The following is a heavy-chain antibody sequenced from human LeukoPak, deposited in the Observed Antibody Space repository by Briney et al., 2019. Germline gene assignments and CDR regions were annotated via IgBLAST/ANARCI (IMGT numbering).Heavy chain of an antibody. Sequence: ASVKVSCKASGYTFTGYYMHWVRQAPGQGLEWMGWINPNSGGTNYAQKFQGRVTMTRDTSISTAYMELSRLRSDDTAVYYCARVRRRYGNYDSGSYGYWGQGTLVTVSS. CDR2: INPNSGGT. J-gene: IGHJ4*02. V-gene: IGHV1-2*02. CDR3: ARVRRRYGNYDSGSYGY. D-gene: IGHD3-10*01. CDR1: GYTFTGYY.